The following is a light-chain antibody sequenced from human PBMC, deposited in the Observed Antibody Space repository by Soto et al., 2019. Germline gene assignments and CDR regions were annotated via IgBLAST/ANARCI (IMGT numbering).Light chain of an antibody. CDR2: GTT. J-gene: IGKJ1*01. CDR3: QQYGVSPKT. Sequence: IVLTQSPGILSLSPGERVTLSCRASQSVNSLFFGWHQQKPGQAPRLVIYGTTNRAAGIPDRFSGSGSGTDFTLTISRLEPEDSAVYFCQQYGVSPKTFGQGTKVDIK. V-gene: IGKV3-20*01. CDR1: QSVNSLF.